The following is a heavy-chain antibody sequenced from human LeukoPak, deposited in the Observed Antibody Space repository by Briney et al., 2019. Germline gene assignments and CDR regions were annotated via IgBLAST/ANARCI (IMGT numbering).Heavy chain of an antibody. D-gene: IGHD5-18*01. CDR3: AKVGYADPGNDAFDI. CDR2: ISGSGGST. CDR1: GFTFSSYG. J-gene: IGHJ3*02. Sequence: GGSLRLSCAASGFTFSSYGMSWVRQAPGKGLEWVSAISGSGGSTYYADSVKGRFTISRDNSKNTLYLQMSSLRAEDTAVYYCAKVGYADPGNDAFDIWGQGTMVTVSS. V-gene: IGHV3-23*01.